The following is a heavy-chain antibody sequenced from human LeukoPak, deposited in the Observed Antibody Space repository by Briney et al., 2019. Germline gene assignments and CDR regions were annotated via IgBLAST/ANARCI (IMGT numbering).Heavy chain of an antibody. D-gene: IGHD1-14*01. J-gene: IGHJ3*02. V-gene: IGHV3-23*01. CDR2: ISGSGGST. CDR3: AKNRRASDAFDI. Sequence: GGSLRLSCAASGFTFSNAWMSWVRQAPGKGLEWVSAISGSGGSTYYADSVKGRLTISRDNSKNTLYLQMNSLRAEDTAVYYCAKNRRASDAFDIWGQGTMVTVSS. CDR1: GFTFSNAW.